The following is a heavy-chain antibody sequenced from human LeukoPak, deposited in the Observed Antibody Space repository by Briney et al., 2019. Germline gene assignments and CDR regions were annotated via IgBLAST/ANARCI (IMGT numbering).Heavy chain of an antibody. CDR2: IWYDGSNK. Sequence: GGSLRLSCAASGFTFSSYGMHWVRQAPGKGLEWVAVIWYDGSNKYYADSVKGRFTISRDNSKNTLYLQMNSLRAEDTAVYYCAKRITVVARDAFDFWGQGTMVTVSS. V-gene: IGHV3-33*06. D-gene: IGHD1-14*01. CDR3: AKRITVVARDAFDF. CDR1: GFTFSSYG. J-gene: IGHJ3*01.